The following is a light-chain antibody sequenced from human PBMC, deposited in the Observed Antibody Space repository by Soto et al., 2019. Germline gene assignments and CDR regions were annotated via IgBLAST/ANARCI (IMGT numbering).Light chain of an antibody. Sequence: EIVLAESPGTLSLTPGERATLSYRASQSVSNNYLAWYQQKPCQAPRLLIYGASNRATGIPDRFSGSGSGTDFTLTISRLEPEDFAVYYCQQYGSSGTFGQGTKVDI. V-gene: IGKV3-20*01. CDR1: QSVSNNY. J-gene: IGKJ1*01. CDR3: QQYGSSGT. CDR2: GAS.